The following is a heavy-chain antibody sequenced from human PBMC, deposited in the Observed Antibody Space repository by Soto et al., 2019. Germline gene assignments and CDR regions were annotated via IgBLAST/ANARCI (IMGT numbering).Heavy chain of an antibody. CDR3: VRSGHSCRGAT. D-gene: IGHD1-26*01. Sequence: QVHLQEAGPGLVKPSETLSLTCTVSGASMNDYYGSWVRQSPGKGLEWIGYMFYSGRSNYNSSLTSRVTISVDMLRDEFSLILTSVTAADTAVYYCVRSGHSCRGATWGLGTLVTVSS. CDR1: GASMNDYY. J-gene: IGHJ5*02. V-gene: IGHV4-59*01. CDR2: MFYSGRS.